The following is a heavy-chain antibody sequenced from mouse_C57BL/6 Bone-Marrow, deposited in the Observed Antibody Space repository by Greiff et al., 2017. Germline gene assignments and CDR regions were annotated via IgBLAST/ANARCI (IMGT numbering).Heavy chain of an antibody. Sequence: QVQLKQPGAELVRPGSSVKLSCKASGYTFTSYWMDWVKQRPGQGLEWIGNIYPSDSETHYNQKFKDKATLTVDKSSSTAYMQLSSLTSEDSAVYYCALYYGSSYYYAVDYWGQGTSVTVSS. CDR3: ALYYGSSYYYAVDY. D-gene: IGHD1-1*01. CDR1: GYTFTSYW. CDR2: IYPSDSET. J-gene: IGHJ4*01. V-gene: IGHV1-61*01.